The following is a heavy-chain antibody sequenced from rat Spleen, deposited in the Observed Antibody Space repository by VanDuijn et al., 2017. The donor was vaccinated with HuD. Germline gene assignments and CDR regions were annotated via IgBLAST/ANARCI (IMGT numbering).Heavy chain of an antibody. CDR3: TLNWAL. CDR1: GFSLTSNG. V-gene: IGHV2S12*01. Sequence: QVHLKESGPGLVQSSQTLSLTCTVSGFSLTSNGVSWVRQPPGEGLEWIAAISSGGNTYYNSALKSRLSISRDTSKSQVFLKMNSLQTDDTAIYFCTLNWALWGQGVMVTVSS. D-gene: IGHD5-1*01. CDR2: ISSGGNT. J-gene: IGHJ2*01.